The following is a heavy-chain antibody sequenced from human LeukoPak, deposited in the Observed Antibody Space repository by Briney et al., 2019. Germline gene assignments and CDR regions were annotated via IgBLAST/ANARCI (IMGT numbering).Heavy chain of an antibody. V-gene: IGHV3-11*05. CDR3: ARADSSSWFDY. D-gene: IGHD6-13*01. J-gene: IGHJ4*02. CDR1: GFTFSDYY. Sequence: GGSLRLSCDASGFTFSDYYMTWIRQAPGKGLEWVSHISSSGSYRNYADSVKDRFTISRDNAKNSLYLQMNSLRAEDTAVYYCARADSSSWFDYWGQGALVTVPS. CDR2: ISSSGSYR.